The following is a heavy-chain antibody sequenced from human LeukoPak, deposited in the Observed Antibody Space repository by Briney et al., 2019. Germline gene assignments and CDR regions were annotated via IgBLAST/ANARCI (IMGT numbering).Heavy chain of an antibody. V-gene: IGHV1-2*06. CDR2: INPNSGGT. CDR3: AREFSERATTPPDY. J-gene: IGHJ4*02. Sequence: ASVKVSCKASGYTFTGYYMHWVRQAPGQGLEWMGRINPNSGGTNYAQKFQGRVTMTRDTSISTAYMELSRLRSDDTAVYSCAREFSERATTPPDYWAQGTLVTVSS. CDR1: GYTFTGYY. D-gene: IGHD5-24*01.